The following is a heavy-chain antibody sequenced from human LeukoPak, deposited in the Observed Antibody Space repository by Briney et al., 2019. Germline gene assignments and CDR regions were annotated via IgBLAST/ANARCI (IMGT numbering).Heavy chain of an antibody. V-gene: IGHV4-38-2*02. D-gene: IGHD3-16*01. CDR1: GYSISSGYY. CDR2: IYHSGST. CDR3: ARVLGLTPPYYYYMDV. Sequence: PSETLSLTCTVSGYSISSGYYWGWIRQPPGKGLEWIGSIYHSGSTYYNPSLKSRVTISVDTSKNQFSLKLSSVTAADTAVYYCARVLGLTPPYYYYMDVWGKGTTVTASS. J-gene: IGHJ6*03.